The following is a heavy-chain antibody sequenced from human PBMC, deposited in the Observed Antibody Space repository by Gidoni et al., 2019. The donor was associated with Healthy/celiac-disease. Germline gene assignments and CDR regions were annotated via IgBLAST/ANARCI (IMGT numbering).Heavy chain of an antibody. J-gene: IGHJ6*02. D-gene: IGHD3-10*01. CDR2: ISGNSGSI. Sequence: EVQLVESGGGLVQPGRSLRPSCAASGFTFDDYAMNWVRQAPGKGLEWVSGISGNSGSIGYADSVKGRFTISRDNAKNSLYLQMNSLRAEDTALYYCAKDIKSRLLWFGALGYYYGMDVWGQGTTVTVSS. V-gene: IGHV3-9*01. CDR3: AKDIKSRLLWFGALGYYYGMDV. CDR1: GFTFDDYA.